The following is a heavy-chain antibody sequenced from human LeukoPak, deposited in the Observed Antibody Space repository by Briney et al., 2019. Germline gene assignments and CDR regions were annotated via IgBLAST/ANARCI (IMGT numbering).Heavy chain of an antibody. CDR2: INHSGST. D-gene: IGHD2-21*02. V-gene: IGHV4-34*01. CDR3: ARRCGGDCAPSAFDY. CDR1: GGSFSGYY. Sequence: SETLSLTCAVYGGSFSGYYWTWIRQPPGNGLEWIGEINHSGSTNYNPSLKSRVTISVDTSKNQFSLKLSSVTAADTAVYYCARRCGGDCAPSAFDYWGQGTLVTVSS. J-gene: IGHJ4*02.